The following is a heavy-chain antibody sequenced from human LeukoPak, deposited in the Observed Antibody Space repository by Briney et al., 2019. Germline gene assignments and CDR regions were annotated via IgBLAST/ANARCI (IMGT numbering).Heavy chain of an antibody. CDR3: AKRGPGIVVVTAIRAFDY. J-gene: IGHJ4*02. CDR1: GLTFSSYA. V-gene: IGHV3-23*01. Sequence: GGSLRPSCAASGLTFSSYAMSWVRKAPGKGLEWVSAISGSGGSTYYADSVKGRFTISRDNSKNTLYLQMNSLRAEDTAVYYCAKRGPGIVVVTAIRAFDYWGQGTLVTVSS. CDR2: ISGSGGST. D-gene: IGHD2-21*02.